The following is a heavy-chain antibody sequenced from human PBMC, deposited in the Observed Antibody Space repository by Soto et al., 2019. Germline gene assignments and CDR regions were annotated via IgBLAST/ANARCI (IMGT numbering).Heavy chain of an antibody. Sequence: QVQLVQSGAEVKKPGSSVKVSCMASGGTFSSYTISWVRQAPGQGLEWMGRIIPILGIANYAQKFQGRVTITADKSTSTAYMELSSLRSEDTAVYYCARGQDIVVVPAATTYYYYGMDVWGQGTTVTVSS. D-gene: IGHD2-2*01. CDR2: IIPILGIA. CDR3: ARGQDIVVVPAATTYYYYGMDV. CDR1: GGTFSSYT. J-gene: IGHJ6*02. V-gene: IGHV1-69*02.